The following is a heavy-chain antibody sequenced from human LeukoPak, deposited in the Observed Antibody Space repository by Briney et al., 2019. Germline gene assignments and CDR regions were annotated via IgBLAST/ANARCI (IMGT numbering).Heavy chain of an antibody. D-gene: IGHD4-23*01. V-gene: IGHV4-30-2*01. J-gene: IGHJ3*02. CDR1: GGSISSGGYS. CDR3: ARGGYWELPAAVFDI. CDR2: IYQSGSI. Sequence: SETLSLTCAVSGGSISSGGYSWDWIRQPPGKGLEWIGYIYQSGSIYSTPSLKSRVTISVDGSKNQFSLNLSSVTAADTAVYYCARGGYWELPAAVFDIWGQGTLVTVSS.